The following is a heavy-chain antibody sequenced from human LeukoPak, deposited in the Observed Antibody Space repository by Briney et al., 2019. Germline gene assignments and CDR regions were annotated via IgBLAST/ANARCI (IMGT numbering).Heavy chain of an antibody. CDR3: ARDQRSHAVAGREAFDI. CDR2: INPNSGGT. J-gene: IGHJ3*02. CDR1: GYTFTGYY. D-gene: IGHD6-19*01. Sequence: ASVKVSCKASGYTFTGYYMHWVRQAPGQGLEWMGWINPNSGGTNYAQKFQGRVTMTRDTSISTAYMELSRLRSDDTAVYYCARDQRSHAVAGREAFDIWGQGTMVTVSS. V-gene: IGHV1-2*02.